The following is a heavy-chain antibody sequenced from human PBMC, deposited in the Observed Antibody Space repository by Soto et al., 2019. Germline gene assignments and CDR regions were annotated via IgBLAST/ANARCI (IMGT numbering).Heavy chain of an antibody. J-gene: IGHJ4*02. Sequence: EVQVVESGGGLVQPGGSLRLSCVASGFTFRRYWMHWVRQAPGKGLVWVSRIDSDGTTTQYEDSVRGRFTISRDNAKNRLFLQTNSLRDEDTAVYYCARVGDSGYYLCPFDYWGQGALVTVSS. CDR3: ARVGDSGYYLCPFDY. CDR1: GFTFRRYW. CDR2: IDSDGTTT. V-gene: IGHV3-74*03. D-gene: IGHD3-22*01.